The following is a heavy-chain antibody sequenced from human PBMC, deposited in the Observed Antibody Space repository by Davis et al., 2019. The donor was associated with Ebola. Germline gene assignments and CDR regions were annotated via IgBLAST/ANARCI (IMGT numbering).Heavy chain of an antibody. V-gene: IGHV4-59*01. CDR3: ARGVLMVYAFDY. D-gene: IGHD2-8*01. J-gene: IGHJ4*02. CDR1: GGSISSSY. Sequence: PSETLSLTCTVSGGSISSSYRSWIRQPPGKGLEWIGYIYYSGSTHYNPSLKSRVTISVDTSKNQFSLKLSSVTAADTAVYYCARGVLMVYAFDYWGQGTLVTVSS. CDR2: IYYSGST.